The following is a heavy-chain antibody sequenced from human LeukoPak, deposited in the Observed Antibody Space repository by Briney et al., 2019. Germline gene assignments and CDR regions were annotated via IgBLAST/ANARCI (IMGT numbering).Heavy chain of an antibody. Sequence: TGGSLRLSCAASGFTFDSYAMSWVRQAPGKGLEWVSAVSRFGGTTYYADSAKGRFTISRDNSKNTLYLQMHSLRAEDTAVYYCAKDAGSRALDYWGQGTLVTVSS. CDR3: AKDAGSRALDY. CDR1: GFTFDSYA. D-gene: IGHD5-12*01. CDR2: VSRFGGTT. J-gene: IGHJ4*02. V-gene: IGHV3-23*01.